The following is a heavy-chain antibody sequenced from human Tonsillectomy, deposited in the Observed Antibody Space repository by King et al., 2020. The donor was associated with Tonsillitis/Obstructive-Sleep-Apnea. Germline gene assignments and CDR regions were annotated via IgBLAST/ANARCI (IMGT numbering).Heavy chain of an antibody. CDR1: GFTFKDHY. V-gene: IGHV3-11*05. Sequence: VQLVESVGGLVKPGGSLRLSCAVSGFTFKDHYMSWIRQAPGTVLEWVPYISSSSSYKNDEEFWKGRFTISRDKAKNSLYLQMNSLRAEDTAVYYGARVAFVVVIEGGPDWFDPWGQGTLVTVSS. D-gene: IGHD2-21*01. CDR3: ARVAFVVVIEGGPDWFDP. J-gene: IGHJ5*02. CDR2: ISSSSSYK.